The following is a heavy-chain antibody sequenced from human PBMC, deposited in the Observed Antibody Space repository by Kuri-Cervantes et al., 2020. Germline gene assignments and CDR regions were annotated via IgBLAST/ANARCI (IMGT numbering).Heavy chain of an antibody. J-gene: IGHJ6*02. D-gene: IGHD2-15*01. CDR3: ARVGSRRGMDV. CDR2: ISYDGSDK. Sequence: LSLTCAASEITFSRYAMHWVRQAPGKGLEWVALISYDGSDKYYADSVKGRFTISRDNAKNSLYLRMNSLRAEDTAVYYCARVGSRRGMDVWGQGTTVTVSS. V-gene: IGHV3-30-3*01. CDR1: EITFSRYA.